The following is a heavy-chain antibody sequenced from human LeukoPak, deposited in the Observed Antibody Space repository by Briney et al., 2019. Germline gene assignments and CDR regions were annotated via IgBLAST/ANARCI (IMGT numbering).Heavy chain of an antibody. J-gene: IGHJ5*02. D-gene: IGHD3-22*01. CDR2: INPNSGGT. CDR3: ARDPPYYYDSSGYYYPGENWFDP. V-gene: IGHV1-2*02. Sequence: ASVKVSCKASGYTFTGYYMHWVRQAPGQGLEWMGWINPNSGGTNYAQKFQGRVTMTRDTSISTAYMELSRLRSDDTAVYYCARDPPYYYDSSGYYYPGENWFDPWGQGTLVTVSS. CDR1: GYTFTGYY.